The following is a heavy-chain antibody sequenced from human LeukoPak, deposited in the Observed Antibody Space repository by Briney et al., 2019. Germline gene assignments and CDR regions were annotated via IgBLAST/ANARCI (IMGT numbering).Heavy chain of an antibody. CDR3: ARGLDKLFWFGESDYYYYGMDV. CDR1: GDSISSGVYF. V-gene: IGHV4-31*03. J-gene: IGHJ6*02. D-gene: IGHD3-10*01. CDR2: IHYSGST. Sequence: SETLSLTCTVSGDSISSGVYFWSWIRQHPGKGLEWIGYIHYSGSTYYNPSLKSRVTISIDTSKNQFSLKLTSVTAADTAVYFCARGLDKLFWFGESDYYYYGMDVWGQGTTVTVSS.